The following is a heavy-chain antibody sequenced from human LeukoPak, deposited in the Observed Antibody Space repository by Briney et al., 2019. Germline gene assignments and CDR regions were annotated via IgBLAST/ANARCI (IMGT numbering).Heavy chain of an antibody. V-gene: IGHV3-23*01. CDR3: AKDPGYCSSTSCSAMFVIVGYFDY. CDR2: ISGSGGST. Sequence: GGSLRLSCAASGFTFSSYAMSWVRQAPGKGLEWVSAISGSGGSTYYADSVKGRFTISRDNSKNTLYLQMNSLRAEDTAVYYCAKDPGYCSSTSCSAMFVIVGYFDYWGRGTLVTVSS. J-gene: IGHJ4*02. D-gene: IGHD2-2*01. CDR1: GFTFSSYA.